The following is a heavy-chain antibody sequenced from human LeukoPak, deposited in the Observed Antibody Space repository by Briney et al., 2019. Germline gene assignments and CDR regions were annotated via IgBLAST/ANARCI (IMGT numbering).Heavy chain of an antibody. CDR3: ARGHCTNAVCRTFDY. D-gene: IGHD2-8*01. Sequence: VKVSCKASGYTFTGYYIHWVRQAPGQGIEWRGWINGDNGGTRYAEKFQGRVTMTRDTSISTAYMELSRLTSDDTALYYCARGHCTNAVCRTFDYWGQGTLVTVSS. J-gene: IGHJ4*02. CDR1: GYTFTGYY. V-gene: IGHV1-2*02. CDR2: INGDNGGT.